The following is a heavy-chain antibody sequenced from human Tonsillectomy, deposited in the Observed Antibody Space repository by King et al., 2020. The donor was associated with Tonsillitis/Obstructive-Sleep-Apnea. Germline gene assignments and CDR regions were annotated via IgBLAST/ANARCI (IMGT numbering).Heavy chain of an antibody. CDR2: IYYSGTT. CDR3: ARRHYYDSSHFDF. D-gene: IGHD3-22*01. CDR1: GGSISNNNYY. J-gene: IGHJ4*02. Sequence: QLQESGPGLVKPSEALSLTCIVSGGSISNNNYYWGWIRQPPGKGLEWIGSIYYSGTTYYNPSLKSRLTISVDTSKNQFSLKLSSLTAADTAVYYCARRHYYDSSHFDFLGQGALVTVSS. V-gene: IGHV4-39*01.